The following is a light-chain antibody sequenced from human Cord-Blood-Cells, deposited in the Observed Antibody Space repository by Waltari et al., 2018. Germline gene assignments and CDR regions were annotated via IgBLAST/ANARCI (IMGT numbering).Light chain of an antibody. CDR2: APS. J-gene: IGKJ2*01. CDR1: QSISSY. Sequence: DIQMTQSPYSLSASVGDRVTITCRARQSISSYLNWYQQKPGKAPKLLIYAPSSLQSGVPSRFSGSGSGTDFTLTISSLQPEDFATYYCQQSYSTPYTFGQGTKLEIK. CDR3: QQSYSTPYT. V-gene: IGKV1-39*01.